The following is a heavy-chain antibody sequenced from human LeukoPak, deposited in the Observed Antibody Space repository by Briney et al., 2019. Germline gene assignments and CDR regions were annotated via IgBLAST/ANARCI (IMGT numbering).Heavy chain of an antibody. D-gene: IGHD6-13*01. CDR3: ARARIAAAGAYYYGMDV. CDR1: GYTFTGYY. V-gene: IGHV1-2*02. CDR2: INPNSGGT. Sequence: GASVTVSCKASGYTFTGYYMHWVRQAPGQGLEWMGWINPNSGGTNYAQKFQGRVTMTRDTSISTAYMELSRLRSDDTAVYYCARARIAAAGAYYYGMDVWGQGTTVTVSS. J-gene: IGHJ6*02.